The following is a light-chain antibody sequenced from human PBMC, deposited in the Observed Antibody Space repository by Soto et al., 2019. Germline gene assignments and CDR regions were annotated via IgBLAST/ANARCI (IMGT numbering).Light chain of an antibody. J-gene: IGLJ1*01. V-gene: IGLV2-14*01. CDR2: AVT. Sequence: QSALTQPASVSGSPGQSITISCTGTSSDVGGYNYVSWYQQHPGKAPKLMIYAVTDRPSGVSSRFSGSKSGNTASLTISGLQAEDEADYYCSSYTSSSTLFGTGTTVNVL. CDR1: SSDVGGYNY. CDR3: SSYTSSSTL.